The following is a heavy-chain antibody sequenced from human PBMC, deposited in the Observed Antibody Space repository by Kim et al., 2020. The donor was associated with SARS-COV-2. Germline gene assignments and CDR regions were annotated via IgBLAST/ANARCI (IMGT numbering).Heavy chain of an antibody. CDR2: IWYDGSNT. D-gene: IGHD1-26*01. CDR3: ARVRVVGATWGLDFDY. J-gene: IGHJ4*02. Sequence: GGSLRLSCVASGFTFSSYGMHWVRQAPGKGLEWVSFIWYDGSNTNYADSVKGRFTISRDNSENTVYLQMNSLRAEDTAVYYCARVRVVGATWGLDFDYWGQGTLVTVSS. CDR1: GFTFSSYG. V-gene: IGHV3-33*01.